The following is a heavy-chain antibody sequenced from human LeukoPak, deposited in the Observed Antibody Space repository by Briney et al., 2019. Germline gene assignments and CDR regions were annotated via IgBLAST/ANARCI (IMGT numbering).Heavy chain of an antibody. V-gene: IGHV3-33*01. D-gene: IGHD5-24*01. CDR2: IWFDGSNK. CDR3: ARSDGGFDY. Sequence: GGSLRLSCAASGFTFSRSGMHWVRQAPGKGLEWVAIIWFDGSNKYYADSVKGRFTISRDNSKNTVYLQMNSLRAEDTAVYYCARSDGGFDYWGQGTLVTVSA. J-gene: IGHJ4*02. CDR1: GFTFSRSG.